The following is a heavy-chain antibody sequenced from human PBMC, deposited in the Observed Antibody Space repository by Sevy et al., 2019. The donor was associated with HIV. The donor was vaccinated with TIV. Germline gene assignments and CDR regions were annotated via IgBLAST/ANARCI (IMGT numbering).Heavy chain of an antibody. CDR3: AREPEQQLVNYYYGMDV. CDR1: GFTFSSYA. CDR2: ISYDGSNK. Sequence: GGSLRLSCAASGFTFSSYAMHWVRQAPGKGLEWVAVISYDGSNKYYADSVKGRFTISRDNSKNTRYLQMNSLRAEDTAVYYCAREPEQQLVNYYYGMDVWGQGTTVTVSS. J-gene: IGHJ6*02. D-gene: IGHD6-13*01. V-gene: IGHV3-30*04.